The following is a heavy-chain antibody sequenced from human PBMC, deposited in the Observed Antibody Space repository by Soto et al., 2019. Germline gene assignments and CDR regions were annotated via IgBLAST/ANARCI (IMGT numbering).Heavy chain of an antibody. D-gene: IGHD3-16*01. CDR3: ARRWGDAFHT. Sequence: SETLSLTCTVSGGSISSYYWSWIRQPPGKGLEWIGYIYYSGSTNYNPSLKSRVTISVDTSKNQFSLKLSSVTAADTAVYYCARRWGDAFHTWGQGTMVTASS. CDR2: IYYSGST. V-gene: IGHV4-59*08. J-gene: IGHJ3*02. CDR1: GGSISSYY.